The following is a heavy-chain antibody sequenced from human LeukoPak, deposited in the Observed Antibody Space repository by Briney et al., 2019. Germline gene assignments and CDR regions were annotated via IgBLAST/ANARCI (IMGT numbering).Heavy chain of an antibody. Sequence: GGSLRLSCAASRFSFSSYGMHWVRQAPGKGLEWVAVISYDGSNKYYADSVKGRFTISRDNSKNTLYLQMNSLRAEDTAVYYCAKDPDCTSGVCYTFFDYWGQGTLVTVSS. V-gene: IGHV3-30*12. D-gene: IGHD2-8*01. CDR1: RFSFSSYG. CDR3: AKDPDCTSGVCYTFFDY. CDR2: ISYDGSNK. J-gene: IGHJ4*02.